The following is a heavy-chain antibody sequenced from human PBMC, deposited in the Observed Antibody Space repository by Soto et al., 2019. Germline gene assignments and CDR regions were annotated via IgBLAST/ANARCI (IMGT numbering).Heavy chain of an antibody. Sequence: GGSLSLSCAASGFTFSSYSMNWVRQAPGKGLEWVSSISSSSSYIYYADSVKGRFTISRDNAKNSLYLQMNSLRAEDTAVYYCARDRARSTRPQDYWGQGTLVTVAS. CDR3: ARDRARSTRPQDY. V-gene: IGHV3-21*01. J-gene: IGHJ4*02. CDR1: GFTFSSYS. D-gene: IGHD2-2*01. CDR2: ISSSSSYI.